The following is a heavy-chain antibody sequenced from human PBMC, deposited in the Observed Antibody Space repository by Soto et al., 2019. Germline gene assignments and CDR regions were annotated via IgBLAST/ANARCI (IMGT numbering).Heavy chain of an antibody. J-gene: IGHJ5*02. CDR3: ARHILQTTQEEVLRFLEWLLPNWFDP. CDR1: GGSISSYY. D-gene: IGHD3-3*01. Sequence: SETLSLTCTVSGGSISSYYWGWIRQPPGKGLEWIGSIYYSGSTYYNPSLKSRVTISVDTSKNQFSLKLSSVTAADTAVYYCARHILQTTQEEVLRFLEWLLPNWFDPWGQGTLVTVSS. CDR2: IYYSGST. V-gene: IGHV4-39*01.